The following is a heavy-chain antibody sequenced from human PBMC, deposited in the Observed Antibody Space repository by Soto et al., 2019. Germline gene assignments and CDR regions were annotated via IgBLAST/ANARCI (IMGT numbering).Heavy chain of an antibody. D-gene: IGHD3-10*01. J-gene: IGHJ4*02. Sequence: PGGSLRLSCAASGFSFNSYSMNWVRQAPGKGLEWISYISSSSSTIYYTDSVKGRFTISRDNAKNSLYLQMNSLRDEDTAVYYCARDLYYYGSGSGDFDYWGQGTLVTVSS. V-gene: IGHV3-48*02. CDR3: ARDLYYYGSGSGDFDY. CDR2: ISSSSSTI. CDR1: GFSFNSYS.